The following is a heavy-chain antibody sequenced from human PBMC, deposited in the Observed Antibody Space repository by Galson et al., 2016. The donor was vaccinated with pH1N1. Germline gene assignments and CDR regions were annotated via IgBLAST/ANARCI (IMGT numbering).Heavy chain of an antibody. J-gene: IGHJ5*02. CDR1: GYTLSGSY. V-gene: IGHV1-2*02. Sequence: SVKVSCKASGYTLSGSYIHWVRQAPGQGLEWMGWFNPKSGATNDAQKFRGRFTMTRDTSINTVYMDLTSLTSDDTAFYFCAREGSGYDFWFDPWGQGTLVTVSS. CDR2: FNPKSGAT. CDR3: AREGSGYDFWFDP. D-gene: IGHD5-12*01.